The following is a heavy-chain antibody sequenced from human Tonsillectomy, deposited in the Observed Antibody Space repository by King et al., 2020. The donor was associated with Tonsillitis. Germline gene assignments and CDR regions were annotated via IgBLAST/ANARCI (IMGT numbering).Heavy chain of an antibody. Sequence: VQLVESGGGLVQRGGSLRLSCAASGFTFSSYWMTWVLQAPGEGLEWVAQIKQHGSEKYYVNFVKGRFTLSRDNAKNTQYLQMNRLRAEDTAVYYCAGDVGGWFGESNYFDYWGQGTLVTVSS. D-gene: IGHD3-10*01. V-gene: IGHV3-7*04. J-gene: IGHJ4*02. CDR3: AGDVGGWFGESNYFDY. CDR1: GFTFSSYW. CDR2: IKQHGSEK.